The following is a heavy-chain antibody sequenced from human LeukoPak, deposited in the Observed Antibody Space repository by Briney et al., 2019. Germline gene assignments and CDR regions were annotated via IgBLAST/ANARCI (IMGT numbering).Heavy chain of an antibody. CDR2: IGTSTSTI. Sequence: PGGSLRLSCAASGFTFSTYSMNWVRQAPGKGVEWVSYIGTSTSTIYYADSVKGRFTISRDNAKNSLYLQMNSLRDEDTAVYYCARHDYGANSGDYWGRGTLVTVSS. CDR1: GFTFSTYS. V-gene: IGHV3-48*02. J-gene: IGHJ4*02. CDR3: ARHDYGANSGDY. D-gene: IGHD4-23*01.